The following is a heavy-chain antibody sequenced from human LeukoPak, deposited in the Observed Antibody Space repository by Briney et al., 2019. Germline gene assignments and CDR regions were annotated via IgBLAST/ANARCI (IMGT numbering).Heavy chain of an antibody. D-gene: IGHD6-13*01. CDR1: GFTFSDYY. Sequence: GGSLRLSCAASGFTFSDYYMSWIRQAPGKGLEWVANIKQDGSEKYYVDSVKGRFTISRDNAKNSLYLQMNSLRAEDTAMYYCARDSAGNDYWGQGTLVTVSS. J-gene: IGHJ4*02. V-gene: IGHV3-7*01. CDR2: IKQDGSEK. CDR3: ARDSAGNDY.